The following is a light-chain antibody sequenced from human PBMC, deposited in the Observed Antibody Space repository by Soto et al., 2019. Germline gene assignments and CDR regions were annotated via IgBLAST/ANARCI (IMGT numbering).Light chain of an antibody. CDR3: QHYVTSLTT. CDR2: GAS. J-gene: IGKJ1*01. V-gene: IGKV3-20*01. CDR1: ETVATN. Sequence: IVLTQSPGTLSLSPGARGALSCRASETVATNLAWYQQKPGQAPRLLIFGASIRVTGIPDRFIGSGSGTDFTLTISRLEPEDFAVYYCQHYVTSLTTFGQGTKVDIK.